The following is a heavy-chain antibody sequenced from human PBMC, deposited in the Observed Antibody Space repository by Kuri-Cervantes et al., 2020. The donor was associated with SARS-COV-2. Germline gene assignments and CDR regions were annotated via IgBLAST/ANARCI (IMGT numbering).Heavy chain of an antibody. D-gene: IGHD2-2*01. CDR3: ARSRGYCSSTSCFYYYGMDV. CDR2: IYHTGTP. J-gene: IGHJ6*02. Sequence: SQTLSLTCGVSGGVIIGDGYSWSWIRQPPGKGLEWIGYIYHTGTPYYNPSLKSRVTISVDTSKNQFSLKLSSVTAADTAVYYCARSRGYCSSTSCFYYYGMDVWGQGTTVTVSS. V-gene: IGHV4-30-2*01. CDR1: GGVIIGDGYS.